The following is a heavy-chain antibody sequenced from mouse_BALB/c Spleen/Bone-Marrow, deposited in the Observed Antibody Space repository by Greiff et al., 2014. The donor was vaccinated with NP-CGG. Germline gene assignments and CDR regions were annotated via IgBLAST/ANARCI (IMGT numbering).Heavy chain of an antibody. Sequence: QVQLQQSGPELVKPGASVRISCKASGYSFTSYYIHWVKQRPGQGLEWIGWIYPGNANTKYNEKFKGKATLTADKSSSTAYMQLSSLTSEDSAVYFCARGGMITENYAMDYWGQGTSVTVSS. D-gene: IGHD2-4*01. CDR2: IYPGNANT. J-gene: IGHJ4*01. CDR3: ARGGMITENYAMDY. V-gene: IGHV1S56*01. CDR1: GYSFTSYY.